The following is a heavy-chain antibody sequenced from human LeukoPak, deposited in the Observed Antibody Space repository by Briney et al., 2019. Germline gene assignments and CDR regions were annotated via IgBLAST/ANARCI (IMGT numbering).Heavy chain of an antibody. CDR2: ISSSSSYI. J-gene: IGHJ4*02. CDR1: GFTFSSYS. CDR3: ARDRGSGSYLGY. D-gene: IGHD1-26*01. Sequence: GSLRLSCAASGFTFSSYSMNWVRQAPGKGLEWVSSISSSSSYIYYADSVKGRFTISRDNAKNSLYLQMNSLRAEDTAVYYCARDRGSGSYLGYWGQGTLVTVSS. V-gene: IGHV3-21*04.